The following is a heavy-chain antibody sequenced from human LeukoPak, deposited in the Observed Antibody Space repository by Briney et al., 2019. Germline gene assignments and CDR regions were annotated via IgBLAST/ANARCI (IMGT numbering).Heavy chain of an antibody. D-gene: IGHD2-2*01. Sequence: ASVRVSCKASGYTFTGYYMHWVRQAPGQGLEWMGWINPNSGGTNYAQKFQGRVTMTRDTSISTAYMELSRLRSDDTAVYYCARSLELSLVVPAAIRYNWFDPWGQGTLVTVSS. CDR2: INPNSGGT. J-gene: IGHJ5*02. V-gene: IGHV1-2*02. CDR3: ARSLELSLVVPAAIRYNWFDP. CDR1: GYTFTGYY.